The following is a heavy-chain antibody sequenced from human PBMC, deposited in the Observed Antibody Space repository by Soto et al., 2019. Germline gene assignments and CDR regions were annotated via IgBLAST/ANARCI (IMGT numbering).Heavy chain of an antibody. V-gene: IGHV3-30*18. J-gene: IGHJ4*02. D-gene: IGHD4-17*01. CDR1: GFTFSSYG. CDR2: ISYDGSNK. CDR3: AKVRFEWATVTPGGAIDY. Sequence: QVQLVESGGGVVQPGRSLRLSCAASGFTFSSYGMHWVRQAPGKGLEWVAVISYDGSNKYYADSVKGRFTISRDNSKKTLYLQMNSLRAEDTAVYYCAKVRFEWATVTPGGAIDYWGQGTLVTVSS.